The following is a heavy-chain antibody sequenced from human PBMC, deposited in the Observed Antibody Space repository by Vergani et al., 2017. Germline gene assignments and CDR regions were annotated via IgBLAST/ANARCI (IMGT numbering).Heavy chain of an antibody. J-gene: IGHJ6*04. V-gene: IGHV1-2*02. Sequence: QVHLVQSGAEVKKPGASVKVSCKASGYTFTGYYMHWVRQAPGQGLEWMGWINPNSGGTNYAQKFQGRVTMTRDTSISTAYMELSRLRSDDTAVYYCARVVRDIVVVPAPMDVWGKGTTVTVSS. CDR3: ARVVRDIVVVPAPMDV. CDR2: INPNSGGT. CDR1: GYTFTGYY. D-gene: IGHD2-2*01.